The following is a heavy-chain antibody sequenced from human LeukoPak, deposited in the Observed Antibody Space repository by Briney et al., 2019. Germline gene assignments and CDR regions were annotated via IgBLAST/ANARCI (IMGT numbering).Heavy chain of an antibody. CDR1: GFTFSSYW. J-gene: IGHJ4*02. Sequence: GGCLRLSCVASGFTFSSYWMSWVRQAPGKGLEWVANIKQDGSEKYYVDSVKGRFTISRDNAKNSLYLQMNSLRAEDTAVYYCARVDTAMVYFDYWGQGTLVTVSS. CDR2: IKQDGSEK. V-gene: IGHV3-7*03. CDR3: ARVDTAMVYFDY. D-gene: IGHD5-18*01.